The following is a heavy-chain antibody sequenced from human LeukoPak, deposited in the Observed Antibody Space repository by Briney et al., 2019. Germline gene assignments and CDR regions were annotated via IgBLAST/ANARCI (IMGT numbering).Heavy chain of an antibody. CDR2: INPNSGGT. D-gene: IGHD3-3*01. J-gene: IGHJ4*02. V-gene: IGHV1-2*02. CDR3: ARDLGGTYYDFWSGSPFDY. CDR1: GYTFTGYY. Sequence: ASVKVSCKASGYTFTGYYMHWVRQAPGQGLEWMGWINPNSGGTNYAQKFQGRVTMTRDTSISTACMELSRLRSDDTAVYYCARDLGGTYYDFWSGSPFDYWGQGTLVTVSS.